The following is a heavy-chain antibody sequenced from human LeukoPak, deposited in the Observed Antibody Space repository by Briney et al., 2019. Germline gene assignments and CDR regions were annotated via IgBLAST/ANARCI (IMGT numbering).Heavy chain of an antibody. CDR3: ARGDSFDY. J-gene: IGHJ4*02. CDR1: GGSISSYY. V-gene: IGHV4-59*01. Sequence: SETLSLTCTVSGGSISSYYWSWIRQPPGKGLEWIGYIYYSGSTNYNPSLKSRVTISVDTSKNQFSLKLSSVTAADTAVYYCARGDSFDYWGQGTLATVSS. D-gene: IGHD3/OR15-3a*01. CDR2: IYYSGST.